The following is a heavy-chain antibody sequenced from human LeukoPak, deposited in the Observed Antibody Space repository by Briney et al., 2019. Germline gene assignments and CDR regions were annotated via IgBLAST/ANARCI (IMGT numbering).Heavy chain of an antibody. CDR2: IYTSGST. Sequence: SETLSLTCTVSGGSISSYYWSWIRQPAGKGLEWIGRIYTSGSTNYNPSLKSRVTMSVDTSKNQFSLKLSSVTAADTAVYYCARGPFLPFNANYFYYYYMDVWGKGTTVTVSS. V-gene: IGHV4-4*07. J-gene: IGHJ6*03. CDR1: GGSISSYY. CDR3: ARGPFLPFNANYFYYYYMDV.